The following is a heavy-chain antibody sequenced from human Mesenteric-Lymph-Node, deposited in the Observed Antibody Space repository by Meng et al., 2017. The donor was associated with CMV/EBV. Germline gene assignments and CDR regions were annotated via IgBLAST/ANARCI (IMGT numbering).Heavy chain of an antibody. Sequence: SETLSLTCTVSGASITSSSYYWGWIRQPPGKGLEWIGTIYYSGRTSYNPSLKSRVTMSLDTSKNQFSLRLTSVTATDTAVYYCARDSATFGELSPFDYWGQGTLVTVSS. CDR2: IYYSGRT. J-gene: IGHJ4*02. CDR1: GASITSSSYY. D-gene: IGHD3-10*01. CDR3: ARDSATFGELSPFDY. V-gene: IGHV4-39*07.